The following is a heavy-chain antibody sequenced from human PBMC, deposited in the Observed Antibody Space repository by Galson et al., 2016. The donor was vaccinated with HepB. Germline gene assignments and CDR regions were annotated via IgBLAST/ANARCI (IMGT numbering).Heavy chain of an antibody. V-gene: IGHV3-74*01. CDR1: GFTFSRTW. CDR2: LSGDGSST. D-gene: IGHD1-14*01. CDR3: VNGAEGYFDH. Sequence: SLRLSCAASGFTFSRTWMHWVRQAPGKGLVWVSRLSGDGSSTIYADSVQGRFTISRDIATKTLYLQMNGLRADDTAVYYCVNGAEGYFDHWGQGTLVTVAS. J-gene: IGHJ4*02.